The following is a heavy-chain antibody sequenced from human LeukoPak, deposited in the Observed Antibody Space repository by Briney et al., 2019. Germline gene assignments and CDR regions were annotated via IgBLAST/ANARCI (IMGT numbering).Heavy chain of an antibody. V-gene: IGHV3-74*01. CDR1: GFTFSNYR. CDR2: INNDGSST. J-gene: IGHJ6*02. CDR3: ARFGSTGSGSYYSYYYGLDV. D-gene: IGHD3-10*01. Sequence: GGSLRLSCAVSGFTFSNYRMNWVRQAPGKGLGWVSRINNDGSSTNYADSVKGRFTISRDNAKNTLYLHMNGLRAEDTAVYYCARFGSTGSGSYYSYYYGLDVWGQGTTVTVSS.